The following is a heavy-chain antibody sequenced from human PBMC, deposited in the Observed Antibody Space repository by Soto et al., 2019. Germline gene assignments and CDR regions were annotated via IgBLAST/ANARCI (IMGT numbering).Heavy chain of an antibody. CDR2: IYHSGST. D-gene: IGHD4-17*01. J-gene: IGHJ6*02. CDR3: AREDAYGDNSFYYYYYGMDV. Sequence: PSETLSLTCAVSGGSISSSNWWSWVRQPPGKGLNWIGEIYHSGSTNYNPSLKSRVTISVDKSKNQFSLKLSSVTAADTAVYYCAREDAYGDNSFYYYYYGMDVWGQGTTVTVS. CDR1: GGSISSSNW. V-gene: IGHV4-4*02.